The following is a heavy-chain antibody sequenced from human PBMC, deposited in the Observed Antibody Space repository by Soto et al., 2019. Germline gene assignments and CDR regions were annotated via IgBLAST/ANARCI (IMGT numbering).Heavy chain of an antibody. J-gene: IGHJ3*02. CDR2: ISGSGDKT. V-gene: IGHV3-23*01. CDR3: AKRAYTGSYYSAFDI. Sequence: GGSRRLSCAASGFTFRSYSMSWVRQAPGKGLEWVSAISGSGDKTYYADSVKGRFTISRDNSKNTVYLQTNSLRAEDTAVYYCAKRAYTGSYYSAFDIWGQGTMVTVS. CDR1: GFTFRSYS. D-gene: IGHD1-26*01.